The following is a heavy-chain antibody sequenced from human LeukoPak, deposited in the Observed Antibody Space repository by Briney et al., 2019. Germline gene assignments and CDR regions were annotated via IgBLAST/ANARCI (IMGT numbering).Heavy chain of an antibody. V-gene: IGHV4-34*01. CDR3: ARRSLIAAAGTIDY. D-gene: IGHD6-13*01. J-gene: IGHJ4*02. Sequence: SGTLSLTCAVYGGSFSGYYWSWIRQPPGKGLEWIGEINHSGSTNYNPSLKSRVTISVDTSKNQFSLKLSSVTAADTAVYYCARRSLIAAAGTIDYWGQGTLVTVSS. CDR2: INHSGST. CDR1: GGSFSGYY.